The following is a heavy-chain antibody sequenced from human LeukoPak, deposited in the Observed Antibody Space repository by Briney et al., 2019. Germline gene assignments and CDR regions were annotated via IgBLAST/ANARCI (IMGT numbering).Heavy chain of an antibody. Sequence: GGSLRLSCAASGFTFSSYAMSWVRQAPVKGLEWVSAISGSGGSTYYADSVKGRFTISRDNSKNTLYLQMNSLRAEDTAVYYCAKSDFFHYGMDVWGQGTTVTVSS. J-gene: IGHJ6*02. V-gene: IGHV3-23*01. D-gene: IGHD3-3*01. CDR3: AKSDFFHYGMDV. CDR1: GFTFSSYA. CDR2: ISGSGGST.